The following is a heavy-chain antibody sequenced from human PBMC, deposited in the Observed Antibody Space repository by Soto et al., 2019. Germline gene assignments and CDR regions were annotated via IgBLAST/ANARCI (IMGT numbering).Heavy chain of an antibody. J-gene: IGHJ6*02. V-gene: IGHV4-34*01. CDR2: INHSGST. CDR3: ARGNDILTGSYGMDV. CDR1: GGSFSGYY. D-gene: IGHD3-9*01. Sequence: SETLSLTCAVYGGSFSGYYWSWIRQPPGKGLEWIGEINHSGSTNYNPSLKSRVTISVDTSKNQFSLKLSSVTAADTAVYYCARGNDILTGSYGMDVWGQGTTVT.